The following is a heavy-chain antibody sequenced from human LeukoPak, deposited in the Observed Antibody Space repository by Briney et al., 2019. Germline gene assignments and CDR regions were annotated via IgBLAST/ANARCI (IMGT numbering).Heavy chain of an antibody. CDR2: ISYDGSNK. V-gene: IGHV3-30*18. D-gene: IGHD6-13*01. Sequence: GGSLRLSCAASGFTFSSYGMHWVRQAPGKGLEWVAVISYDGSNKYYADSVKGRFTISRDNSKNTLYLQMNSLRAEDTAVYYCAKEWAAAADDYWGQGTLVTVSS. CDR3: AKEWAAAADDY. J-gene: IGHJ4*02. CDR1: GFTFSSYG.